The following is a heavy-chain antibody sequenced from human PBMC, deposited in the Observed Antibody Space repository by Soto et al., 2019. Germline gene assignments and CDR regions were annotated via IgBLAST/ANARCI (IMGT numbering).Heavy chain of an antibody. D-gene: IGHD6-19*01. CDR3: ARGRSASWLVHPYYFDY. J-gene: IGHJ4*02. CDR1: GGSISSGDYY. CDR2: IYYSGST. V-gene: IGHV4-30-4*01. Sequence: QVQLQESGPGLVKPSQTLSLTCTVPGGSISSGDYYCSWIRQPPGKGLEWIGYIYYSGSTYYNPSLKSRVTISVDTSKNQFSLKLSSVTAADTAVYYCARGRSASWLVHPYYFDYWGQGTLVTVSS.